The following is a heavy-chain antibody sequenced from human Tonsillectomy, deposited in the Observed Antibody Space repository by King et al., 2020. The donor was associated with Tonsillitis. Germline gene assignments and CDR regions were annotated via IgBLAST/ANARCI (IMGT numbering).Heavy chain of an antibody. CDR2: IIVMFGTP. Sequence: VQLVESGAEVKKPGSSVNVSCKAFGGTFNNYAISWVRQAPGQRLEWMGGIIVMFGTPKYAQKVQGRVTITADMSTSTAYMELSSLRSDDTAVYYCAREGANYYDSSGWDYWGQGTLVTVSS. J-gene: IGHJ4*02. D-gene: IGHD3-22*01. V-gene: IGHV1-69*06. CDR3: AREGANYYDSSGWDY. CDR1: GGTFNNYA.